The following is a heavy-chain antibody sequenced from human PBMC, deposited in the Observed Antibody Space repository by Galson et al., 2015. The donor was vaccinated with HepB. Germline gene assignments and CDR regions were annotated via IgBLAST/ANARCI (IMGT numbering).Heavy chain of an antibody. J-gene: IGHJ4*02. CDR1: GYTFNDFG. V-gene: IGHV1-18*01. Sequence: SVKVSCKASGYTFNDFGVSWVRQAPGQGFEWMGWISTYNGNTNYPQKFQGRVTMTTDTSTTTAYMDLTSLRSDDTAMYYCARVNLLWFGTLSSPGHFDTWGQGTLVTVSS. D-gene: IGHD3-10*01. CDR2: ISTYNGNT. CDR3: ARVNLLWFGTLSSPGHFDT.